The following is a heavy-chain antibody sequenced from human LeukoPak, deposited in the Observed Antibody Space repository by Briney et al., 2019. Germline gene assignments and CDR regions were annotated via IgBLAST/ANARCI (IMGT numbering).Heavy chain of an antibody. V-gene: IGHV1-18*01. CDR1: GYTFISYG. D-gene: IGHD3-22*01. J-gene: IGHJ5*02. CDR2: ISPNNGNT. CDR3: ARGHSSYWYNCFDP. Sequence: ASVKDSCKASGYTFISYGMSWLRQAPGQGLEWMGWISPNNGNTNYAEKFQGRVTMTTDTSTSTVFMELRSLTSDDTAVYYCARGHSSYWYNCFDPWGQGTLVTVSS.